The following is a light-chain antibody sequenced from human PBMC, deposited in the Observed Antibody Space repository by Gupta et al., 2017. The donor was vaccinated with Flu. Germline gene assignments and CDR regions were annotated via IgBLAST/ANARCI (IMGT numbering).Light chain of an antibody. CDR2: GAS. Sequence: PGTLSLSPGERATLSCRASQSVRSSYLAWYQQKPGQAPRLLIYGASSRATGIPDRFSGSGSETDFTLTISRLEPEDFAVYYCQQYGSLWTFGQGTKVEIK. CDR3: QQYGSLWT. V-gene: IGKV3-20*01. CDR1: QSVRSSY. J-gene: IGKJ1*01.